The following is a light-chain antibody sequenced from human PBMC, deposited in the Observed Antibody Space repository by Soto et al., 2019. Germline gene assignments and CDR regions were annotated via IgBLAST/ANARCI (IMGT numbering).Light chain of an antibody. V-gene: IGLV2-14*01. CDR3: SSYTSSSTRV. CDR2: DVS. J-gene: IGLJ3*02. Sequence: QSALTQPASVSGSPGQSITISCTGTSSDVGGYNYVSWYQQHPGKAPKLMIYDVSNRPSGVSNRFSCSKSGNTASLTISGLQAEDEADYYCSSYTSSSTRVIGGGTKLTVL. CDR1: SSDVGGYNY.